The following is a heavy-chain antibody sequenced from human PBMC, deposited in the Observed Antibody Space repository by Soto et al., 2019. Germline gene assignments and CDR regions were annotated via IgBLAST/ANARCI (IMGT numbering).Heavy chain of an antibody. V-gene: IGHV3-30-3*01. Sequence: QVQLVESGGGVVQPGRSLRLSCAASGFTFSSYAMHWVRQAPGKGLEWVAVISYDGSNKYYADSVKGRFTISRDNSKNTLYLQMNSLRAEDTAVYYCARECGISGWPPYYYYGMDVWGQGTTVTVSS. CDR2: ISYDGSNK. J-gene: IGHJ6*02. CDR3: ARECGISGWPPYYYYGMDV. D-gene: IGHD6-19*01. CDR1: GFTFSSYA.